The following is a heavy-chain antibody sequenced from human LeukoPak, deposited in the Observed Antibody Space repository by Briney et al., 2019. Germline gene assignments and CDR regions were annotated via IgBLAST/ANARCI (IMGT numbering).Heavy chain of an antibody. CDR3: ARDSGILSAVNGMDV. Sequence: GGSLRLSSAASGFTFSDYYMSWIRQAPGKGLEWVSYISSSGSTIYYADSVKGRFTISRDNAKNSLYLQMNSLRAEDTAVYYCARDSGILSAVNGMDVWGQGTTVTVSS. J-gene: IGHJ6*02. CDR2: ISSSGSTI. CDR1: GFTFSDYY. D-gene: IGHD2-15*01. V-gene: IGHV3-11*01.